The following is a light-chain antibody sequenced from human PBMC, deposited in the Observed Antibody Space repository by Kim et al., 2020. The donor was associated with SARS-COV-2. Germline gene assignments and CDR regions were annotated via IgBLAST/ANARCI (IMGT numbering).Light chain of an antibody. CDR2: SAS. Sequence: SSLSASVGDRVTITCRVSQGISSSLNWYRQKPGKVPKLLIYSASNLQSGVPSRFSGSGSGTDFILTISSLQPEDVATYYGQRTGTFGQGTKVEIK. J-gene: IGKJ1*01. V-gene: IGKV1-27*01. CDR3: QRTGT. CDR1: QGISSS.